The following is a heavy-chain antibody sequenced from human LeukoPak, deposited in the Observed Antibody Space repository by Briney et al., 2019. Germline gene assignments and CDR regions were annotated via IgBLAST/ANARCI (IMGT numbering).Heavy chain of an antibody. CDR3: ATEQRITFFGRAFDI. J-gene: IGHJ3*02. CDR1: GYTLTELS. CDR2: FDPEDGEA. V-gene: IGHV1-24*01. D-gene: IGHD3-3*01. Sequence: GASVKVSCKVSGYTLTELSMHWVRQAPGKGLEWMGGFDPEDGEAIYAQKFQGRVTMTEDTSADTAYMELSSLRSEDTAVYYCATEQRITFFGRAFDIWGQGTMVTVSS.